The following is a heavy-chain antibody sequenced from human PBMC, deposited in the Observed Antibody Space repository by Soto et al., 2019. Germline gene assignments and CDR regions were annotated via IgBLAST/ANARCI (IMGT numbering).Heavy chain of an antibody. CDR1: GYTFTSYA. Sequence: ASVKVSCKASGYTFTSYAMHWVRQAPGQRLEWMGWINAGNGNTKYSQKFQGRVTITRDTSASTAYMELSSLRSEETAVYYCERAEPIEVAGAHWFDPWGQGTLVTVSS. D-gene: IGHD6-19*01. V-gene: IGHV1-3*01. CDR3: ERAEPIEVAGAHWFDP. J-gene: IGHJ5*02. CDR2: INAGNGNT.